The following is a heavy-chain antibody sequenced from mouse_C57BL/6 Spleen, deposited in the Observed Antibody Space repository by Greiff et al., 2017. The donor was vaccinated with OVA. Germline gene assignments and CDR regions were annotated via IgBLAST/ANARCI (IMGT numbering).Heavy chain of an antibody. CDR1: GFTFSDYY. Sequence: EVHLVESEGGLVQPGRSMKLSCTASGFTFSDYYMAWVRQVPEKGLEWVANINYDGSSTYYLDSLKSRFIISRDNAKNILYLQMSSLKSEDTATYYCARGGGYDGYYGDAMDYWGQGTSVTVSS. CDR2: INYDGSST. D-gene: IGHD2-3*01. J-gene: IGHJ4*01. V-gene: IGHV5-16*01. CDR3: ARGGGYDGYYGDAMDY.